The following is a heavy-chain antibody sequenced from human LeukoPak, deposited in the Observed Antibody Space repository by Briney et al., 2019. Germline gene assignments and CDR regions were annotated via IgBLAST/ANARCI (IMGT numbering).Heavy chain of an antibody. V-gene: IGHV1-69*01. Sequence: SVKVSCKASGGTFSSYAISWVRQAPGQGLEWMGGIIPIFGTANYAQKFQGRVTITADESTSTAYMELSSLRSEDTAVYYCARTKKGGSHAFDIWGQGTMVTVSS. CDR1: GGTFSSYA. CDR3: ARTKKGGSHAFDI. CDR2: IIPIFGTA. J-gene: IGHJ3*02. D-gene: IGHD2-15*01.